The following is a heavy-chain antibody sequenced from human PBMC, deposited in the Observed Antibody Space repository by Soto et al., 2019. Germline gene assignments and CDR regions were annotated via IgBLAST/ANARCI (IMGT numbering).Heavy chain of an antibody. CDR3: ARDLRTTVTPGGDYFDY. CDR2: ISSSSSYI. CDR1: GFTFSSYS. Sequence: EVQLVESGGGLVKPGGSLRLSCAASGFTFSSYSMNWVRQAPGKGLEWVSSISSSSSYIYYADSVKGRFTISRDNAKNSLYLQMNSRRAEDTAVYYCARDLRTTVTPGGDYFDYWGQGTLVTVSS. V-gene: IGHV3-21*01. J-gene: IGHJ4*02. D-gene: IGHD4-17*01.